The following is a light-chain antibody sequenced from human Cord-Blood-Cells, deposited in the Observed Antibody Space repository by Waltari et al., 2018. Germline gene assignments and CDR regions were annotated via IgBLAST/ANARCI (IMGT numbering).Light chain of an antibody. Sequence: AIRITQSPSSLSASTGDRVTITCRASQGISSYLAWYQQKPGKAPKLLIYAAYTLQSGVPSRFSGSGSGTDFTLTISCLQSEDFATYYCQQYYSYPLTFGGGTKVEIK. CDR2: AAY. CDR3: QQYYSYPLT. J-gene: IGKJ4*01. V-gene: IGKV1-8*01. CDR1: QGISSY.